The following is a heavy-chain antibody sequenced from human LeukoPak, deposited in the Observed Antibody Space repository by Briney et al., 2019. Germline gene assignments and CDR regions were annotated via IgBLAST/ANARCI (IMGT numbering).Heavy chain of an antibody. Sequence: PGGSLRLSCAASGFTFSDYYMSWIRQAPGKGLEWVSYISSSGSTIYYADSVKGRFTISRDNAKNSLYLQMNSLRAGDTAVYYCARDREGIPAAIYDYWGQGTLVTVSS. CDR1: GFTFSDYY. J-gene: IGHJ4*02. V-gene: IGHV3-11*01. D-gene: IGHD2-2*01. CDR2: ISSSGSTI. CDR3: ARDREGIPAAIYDY.